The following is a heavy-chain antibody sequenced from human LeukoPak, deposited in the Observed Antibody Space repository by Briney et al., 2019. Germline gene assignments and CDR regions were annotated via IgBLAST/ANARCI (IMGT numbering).Heavy chain of an antibody. Sequence: SETLSLTCTVSGGSINSYYWNWIRQPPGKGLELIGYIYYSGSPTYNPSLKSRVTISVDTSKNQFSLQLSSVTAADTAVYYCAGDAMSTALDAFDVWGQGTMVTVSS. CDR3: AGDAMSTALDAFDV. V-gene: IGHV4-59*01. CDR1: GGSINSYY. J-gene: IGHJ3*01. CDR2: IYYSGSP. D-gene: IGHD1-1*01.